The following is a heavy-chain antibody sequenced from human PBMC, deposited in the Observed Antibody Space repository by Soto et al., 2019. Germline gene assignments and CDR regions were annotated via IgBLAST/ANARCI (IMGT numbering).Heavy chain of an antibody. D-gene: IGHD6-6*01. CDR2: MDPNSGNT. V-gene: IGHV1-8*01. Sequence: QVQLVQSGAEVKKPGASVKVSCKASGYTFTSYDINWVRQATGQGLEWMGWMDPNSGNTGYAHKFQGRVTMTRNTSISTAYVELSSLRSEDTAVYYCARDSYSSSSSDFDYWGQGTLVTVSS. CDR1: GYTFTSYD. CDR3: ARDSYSSSSSDFDY. J-gene: IGHJ4*02.